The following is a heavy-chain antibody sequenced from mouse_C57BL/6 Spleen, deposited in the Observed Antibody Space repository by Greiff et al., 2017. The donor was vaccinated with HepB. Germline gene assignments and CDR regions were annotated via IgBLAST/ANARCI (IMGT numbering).Heavy chain of an antibody. D-gene: IGHD1-2*01. CDR3: ARPPGYYYAMDY. Sequence: EVQLQQSGGGLVQPGGSLSLSCAASGFTFTDYYMSWVRQPPGKALEWLGFIRNKANGYTTEYSASVKGRFTISRDNSQSILYLQMNALRAEDRATYYCARPPGYYYAMDYWGQGTSVTVSS. CDR1: GFTFTDYY. CDR2: IRNKANGYTT. V-gene: IGHV7-3*01. J-gene: IGHJ4*01.